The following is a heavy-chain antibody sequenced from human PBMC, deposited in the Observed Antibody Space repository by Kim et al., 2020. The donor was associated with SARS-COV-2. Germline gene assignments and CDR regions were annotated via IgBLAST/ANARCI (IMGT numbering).Heavy chain of an antibody. CDR3: AHSSGWYGYFQH. Sequence: KGYRPALKRRLTITKDPSKNQVVLTMTNMDPVDTATYYCAHSSGWYGYFQHWGQGTLVTVSS. V-gene: IGHV2-5*01. D-gene: IGHD6-19*01. CDR2: K. J-gene: IGHJ1*01.